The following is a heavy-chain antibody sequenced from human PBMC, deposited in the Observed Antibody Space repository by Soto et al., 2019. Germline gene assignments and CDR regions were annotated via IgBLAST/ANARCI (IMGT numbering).Heavy chain of an antibody. D-gene: IGHD5-12*01. V-gene: IGHV1-69*02. CDR2: IIPILGIA. Sequence: SVKVSCKASGGTFSSYTISWVRQAPGQGLEWMGRIIPILGIANYAQKFQGRVTITADKSTSTAYMELSSLRSEDTAVYYCARPGTERGYSGYDYFSRGQGTLVTVSS. CDR1: GGTFSSYT. CDR3: ARPGTERGYSGYDYFS. J-gene: IGHJ4*02.